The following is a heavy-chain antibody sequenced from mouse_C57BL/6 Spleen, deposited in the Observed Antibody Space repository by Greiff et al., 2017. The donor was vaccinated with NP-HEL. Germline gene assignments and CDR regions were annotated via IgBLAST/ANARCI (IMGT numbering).Heavy chain of an antibody. CDR3: ARERGFYFDY. CDR2: ISYDGSN. CDR1: GYSITSGYY. J-gene: IGHJ2*01. Sequence: ESGPGLVKPSQSLSLTCSVTGYSITSGYYWNWIRQFPGNKLEWMGYISYDGSNNYNPSLKNRISITRDTSKNQFFLKLNSVTTEDTATYYCARERGFYFDYWGQGTTLTVSS. V-gene: IGHV3-6*01.